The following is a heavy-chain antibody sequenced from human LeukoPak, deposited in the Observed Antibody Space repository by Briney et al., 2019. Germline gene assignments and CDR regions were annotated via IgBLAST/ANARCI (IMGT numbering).Heavy chain of an antibody. V-gene: IGHV3-43D*03. CDR2: ISWDGGST. CDR1: GFTFSSYA. CDR3: AKDPALYSSGWPDY. D-gene: IGHD6-19*01. J-gene: IGHJ4*02. Sequence: PGGSLRLSCAASGFTFSSYAMSWVRPAPGKGLEWVSAISWDGGSTYYADSVKGRFTISRDNSKNSLYLQMNSLRAEDTALYYCAKDPALYSSGWPDYWGQGTLVTVSS.